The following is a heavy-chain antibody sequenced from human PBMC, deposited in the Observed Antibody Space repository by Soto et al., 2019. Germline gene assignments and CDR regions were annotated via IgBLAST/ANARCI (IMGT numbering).Heavy chain of an antibody. CDR1: GFTLSSYN. J-gene: IGHJ4*02. Sequence: EVQLVESGEGLVQPGGSLRLSCAASGFTLSSYNIHWIRQAPGKGLEFVSAISRSGDRTYYADSVKGRFTITRDNYKNTVWLQMVSRRDDDMAVYYCASARCSSGKSYSFDYWGRGALVSVAS. CDR2: ISRSGDRT. D-gene: IGHD2-15*01. V-gene: IGHV3-64*02. CDR3: ASARCSSGKSYSFDY.